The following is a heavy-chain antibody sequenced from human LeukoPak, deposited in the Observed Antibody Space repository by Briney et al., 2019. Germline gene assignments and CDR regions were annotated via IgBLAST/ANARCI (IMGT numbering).Heavy chain of an antibody. Sequence: GGSLRLSCAASGFTFSDYYMSWIRQAPGKGLEWVSYISSSSSYTNYADSVKGRFTISRDNAKNSLYLQMNSLRAEDTAVYYCARDGHGNSATTGYWGQGTLVTVSS. D-gene: IGHD1/OR15-1a*01. CDR3: ARDGHGNSATTGY. J-gene: IGHJ4*02. CDR2: ISSSSSYT. CDR1: GFTFSDYY. V-gene: IGHV3-11*06.